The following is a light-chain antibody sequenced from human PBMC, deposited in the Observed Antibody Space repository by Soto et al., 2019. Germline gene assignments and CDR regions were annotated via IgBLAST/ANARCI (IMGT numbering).Light chain of an antibody. CDR3: GTWDVSLTNGRV. Sequence: QSVLTQPPSVSAAPGQKVTISCSGGSSNIGRNYVSWYQQLPGTAPKLLIYDNYKRPSGIPDRFSGSKSGTSATLDITGLQTGDEAEYYCGTWDVSLTNGRVFGGGTKLTVL. CDR1: SSNIGRNY. V-gene: IGLV1-51*01. J-gene: IGLJ2*01. CDR2: DNY.